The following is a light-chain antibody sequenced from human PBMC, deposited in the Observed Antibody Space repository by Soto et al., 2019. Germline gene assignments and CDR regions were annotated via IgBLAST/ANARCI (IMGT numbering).Light chain of an antibody. CDR3: SSYTSSSTDV. V-gene: IGLV2-14*01. Sequence: QAVLTEPASASGSPGLSITISCTGTSIDVCGYNYVSWYQQRPGRAPKLLISDVSNRPSGVSSRFSGYESGNTATLTISGLQAEDEADYYCSSYTSSSTDVFGTGTKVTVL. CDR2: DVS. J-gene: IGLJ1*01. CDR1: SIDVCGYNY.